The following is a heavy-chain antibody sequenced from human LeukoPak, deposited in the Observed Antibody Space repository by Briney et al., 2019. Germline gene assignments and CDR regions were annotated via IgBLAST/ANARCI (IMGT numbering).Heavy chain of an antibody. CDR1: GFTFSSYA. Sequence: GGSLRLSCAASGFTFSSYAMSWVRQAPGKGLEWVSAISGSGGSTYYADSVKGRFTISRDNSKNTLYLQMNSLRAEDTAVYYCAKGDSIVVVPAAIPFDYWGQGTLVTVSS. D-gene: IGHD2-2*01. V-gene: IGHV3-23*01. CDR2: ISGSGGST. J-gene: IGHJ4*02. CDR3: AKGDSIVVVPAAIPFDY.